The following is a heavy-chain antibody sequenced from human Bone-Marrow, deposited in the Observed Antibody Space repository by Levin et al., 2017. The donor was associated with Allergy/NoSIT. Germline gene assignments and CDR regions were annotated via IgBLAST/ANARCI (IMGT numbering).Heavy chain of an antibody. CDR2: VYYTGST. V-gene: IGHV4-39*01. J-gene: IGHJ3*02. Sequence: SETLSLTCTVSGGSISSNTYYWGWVRQPPEKGLQWIGSVYYTGSTYYNPSLKSRFTISVDTSKNQFSLKLSSVTAADTAVYYCGRHVQGTAAAFDIWGQGTMVSVSS. CDR3: GRHVQGTAAAFDI. D-gene: IGHD1-1*01. CDR1: GGSISSNTYY.